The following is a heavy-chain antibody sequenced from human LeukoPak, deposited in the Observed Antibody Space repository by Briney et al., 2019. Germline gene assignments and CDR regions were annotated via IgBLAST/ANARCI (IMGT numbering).Heavy chain of an antibody. D-gene: IGHD3-22*01. J-gene: IGHJ4*02. CDR2: IWYDGSNK. V-gene: IGHV3-33*01. CDR3: AGDRFHYDSSGDFDY. Sequence: GGSLRLSCAASGFTFSNCGMHWVRQAPGKGLEWVAVIWYDGSNKHYADSVKGRFTISRDNSKNTLYLQMNSLRAEDTAVYYCAGDRFHYDSSGDFDYWGQGTLVTVSS. CDR1: GFTFSNCG.